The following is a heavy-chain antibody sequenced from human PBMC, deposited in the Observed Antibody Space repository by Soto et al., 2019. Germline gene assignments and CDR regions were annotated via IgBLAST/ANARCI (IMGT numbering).Heavy chain of an antibody. V-gene: IGHV4-31*03. D-gene: IGHD3-10*01. J-gene: IGHJ4*02. CDR3: AIALFYGSERTVFEF. Sequence: QVQLQESGPGLVKPSQTLSLTCTVSRGSVSSGGYYWSWIRQHPGKGLDLIGYLYYNGITDYTPSLKSRLIISVDTSKNQFSLILSSVTAADTAVYYCAIALFYGSERTVFEFWCQGTLVTVSS. CDR2: LYYNGIT. CDR1: RGSVSSGGYY.